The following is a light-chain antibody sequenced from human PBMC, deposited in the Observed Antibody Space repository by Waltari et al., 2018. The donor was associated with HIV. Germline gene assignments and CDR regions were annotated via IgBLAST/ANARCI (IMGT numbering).Light chain of an antibody. CDR1: SSNLGAGYD. Sequence: QSVLTQPPSVSGAPGQRVPISCSGSSSNLGAGYDIQWYQQLPGTAPRLLIYGNTNRPSGVPDRFSGSKSGTSASLAITGLQAEDEADYYCQSYDSSLSGWVFGGGTKLTVV. CDR3: QSYDSSLSGWV. CDR2: GNT. J-gene: IGLJ3*02. V-gene: IGLV1-40*01.